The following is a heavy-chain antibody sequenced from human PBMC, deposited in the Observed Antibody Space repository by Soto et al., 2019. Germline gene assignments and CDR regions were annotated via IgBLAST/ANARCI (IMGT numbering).Heavy chain of an antibody. V-gene: IGHV3-33*01. Sequence: QVQLVESGGGVVQPGRSLRLSCAASGFTFSSYGMHWVRQAPGKGLEWVAVIWYDGSNKYYADSLKGRFTISRDNSKNTLYLLMNSLRAEDTAVYYCARESYDSGSFDYWGQGTLVTVSS. J-gene: IGHJ4*02. D-gene: IGHD3-10*01. CDR3: ARESYDSGSFDY. CDR1: GFTFSSYG. CDR2: IWYDGSNK.